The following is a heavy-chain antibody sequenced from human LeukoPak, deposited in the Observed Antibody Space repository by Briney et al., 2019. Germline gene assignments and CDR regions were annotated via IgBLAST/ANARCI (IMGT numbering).Heavy chain of an antibody. CDR1: GGSISSGDYY. J-gene: IGHJ5*02. CDR2: IYYSGST. D-gene: IGHD3-3*01. CDR3: ARDSYDLGFLEWLGSSKVRWFDP. Sequence: TTSETLSLTCTVSGGSISSGDYYWSWIRQPPGKGLEWIGYIYYSGSTYYNPSLKSRVTISVDTSKNQFSLKLSSVTAADTAVYYCARDSYDLGFLEWLGSSKVRWFDPWGQGTLVTVSS. V-gene: IGHV4-30-4*01.